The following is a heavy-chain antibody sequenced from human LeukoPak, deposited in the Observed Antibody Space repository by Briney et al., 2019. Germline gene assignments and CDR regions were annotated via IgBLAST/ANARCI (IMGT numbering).Heavy chain of an antibody. CDR3: ARQQGWFDP. CDR1: GGSISRYY. Sequence: SETLSLTCTVSGGSISRYYWSWIRQPPGKGLEWIGYVYYSGSTTYNPSLKSRVTISLDMSKNQFSLKLTSVTAADTAVYHCARQQGWFDPWGQGILVTVSS. J-gene: IGHJ5*02. V-gene: IGHV4-59*01. CDR2: VYYSGST. D-gene: IGHD1/OR15-1a*01.